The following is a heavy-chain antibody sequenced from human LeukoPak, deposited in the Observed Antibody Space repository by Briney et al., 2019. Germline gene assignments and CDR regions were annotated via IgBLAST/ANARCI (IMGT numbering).Heavy chain of an antibody. D-gene: IGHD3-10*01. CDR2: IRGSGGST. J-gene: IGHJ4*02. CDR1: GFTFSSYA. CDR3: AKEDLSYGSGSYWRQSDY. V-gene: IGHV3-23*01. Sequence: PGGSLRLSCAASGFTFSSYAMSWVRQAPGKGLEWVSAIRGSGGSTYYADSVKGRFTISRDNSKDTLYLQMNSLRAEDTAVYYCAKEDLSYGSGSYWRQSDYWGQGTLVTVSS.